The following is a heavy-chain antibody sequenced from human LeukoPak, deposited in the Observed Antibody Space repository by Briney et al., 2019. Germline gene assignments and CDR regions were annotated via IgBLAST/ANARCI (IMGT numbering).Heavy chain of an antibody. D-gene: IGHD6-13*01. CDR1: GFTFSHYT. J-gene: IGHJ4*02. Sequence: PGGSLRLSCVASGFTFSHYTMHWVRQAPGKGLEWVAVISYDGSNKYYADSVKGRFTISRDNSKNTLYLQMNSLRAEDTAVYYCAKDGSIAAAGYFDYWGQGTLVTVSS. V-gene: IGHV3-30*04. CDR3: AKDGSIAAAGYFDY. CDR2: ISYDGSNK.